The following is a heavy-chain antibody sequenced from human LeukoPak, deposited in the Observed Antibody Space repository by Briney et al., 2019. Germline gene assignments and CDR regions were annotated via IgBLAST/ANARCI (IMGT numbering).Heavy chain of an antibody. CDR1: GYSFNTYW. D-gene: IGHD3-22*01. CDR3: ARQGEYYYDSSGYYYFDY. Sequence: GESLKISCKGSGYSFNTYWIGWVRQMPGKGLEWMGIIYPGDSDTKYSPSFQGQVTISADKSISTAYLQWSSLKASDTAMYYCARQGEYYYDSSGYYYFDYWGQGTLVTVSS. V-gene: IGHV5-51*01. CDR2: IYPGDSDT. J-gene: IGHJ4*02.